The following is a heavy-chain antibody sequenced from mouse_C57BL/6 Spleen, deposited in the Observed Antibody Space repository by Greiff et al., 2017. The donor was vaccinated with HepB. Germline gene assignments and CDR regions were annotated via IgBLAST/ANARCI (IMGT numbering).Heavy chain of an antibody. CDR3: ARGEDITTAVAGDY. D-gene: IGHD1-1*01. CDR2: IDPNSGGT. CDR1: GYTFTSYW. V-gene: IGHV1-72*01. J-gene: IGHJ2*01. Sequence: VQLQQPGAELVKPGASVKLSCKASGYTFTSYWMHWVKQRPGRGLEWIGRIDPNSGGTKYNEKFKSKATLTVDKHSSTAYMQLSSLTSEDSAVYYCARGEDITTAVAGDYWGQGTTLTVSS.